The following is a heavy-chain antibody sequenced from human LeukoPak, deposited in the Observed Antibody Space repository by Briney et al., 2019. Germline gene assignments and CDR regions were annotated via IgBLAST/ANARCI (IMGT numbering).Heavy chain of an antibody. CDR3: AHSREGGYYPYYYYYYMDV. J-gene: IGHJ6*03. Sequence: SGPTLVKPTQTLTLTCTFSGFSLSTSGVGVGWIRQPPGKALEWLALIYWDDDKRYSPSLKSRLTITKDTSKNQVVLTMTNMDPVDTATYYCAHSREGGYYPYYYYYYMDVWGKGTTVTVSS. CDR1: GFSLSTSGVG. CDR2: IYWDDDK. D-gene: IGHD3-22*01. V-gene: IGHV2-5*02.